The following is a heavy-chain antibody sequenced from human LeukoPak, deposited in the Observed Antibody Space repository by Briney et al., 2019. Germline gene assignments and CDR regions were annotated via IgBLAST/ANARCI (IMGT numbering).Heavy chain of an antibody. CDR2: ISSSSSYI. D-gene: IGHD3-16*01. J-gene: IGHJ3*02. CDR1: GFTFSSYS. CDR3: AKDFRLTAPDAFDI. V-gene: IGHV3-21*04. Sequence: GGSLRLSCAASGFTFSSYSMNWVRQAPGKGLEWVSSISSSSSYIYYADSVRGRFTISRDNSKNTLYLQMNSLRAEDTAVYYCAKDFRLTAPDAFDIWGQGTMVTVSS.